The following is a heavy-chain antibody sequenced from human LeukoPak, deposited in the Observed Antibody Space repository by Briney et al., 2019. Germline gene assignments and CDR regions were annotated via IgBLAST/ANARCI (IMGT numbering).Heavy chain of an antibody. J-gene: IGHJ4*02. Sequence: GGSLRLSCAASGFTFDDYAMHWVRQAPGKGLEWVSGISWNSGNMGYADSVKGRFTISRDNAKNSLYLQMNSLRTEDTALYYCVKDMNQQQLVFRADYWGQGTLVTVSS. CDR3: VKDMNQQQLVFRADY. CDR1: GFTFDDYA. CDR2: ISWNSGNM. V-gene: IGHV3-9*01. D-gene: IGHD6-13*01.